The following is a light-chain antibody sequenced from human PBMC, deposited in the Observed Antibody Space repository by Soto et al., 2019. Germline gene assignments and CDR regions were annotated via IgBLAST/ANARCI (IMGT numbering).Light chain of an antibody. J-gene: IGKJ1*01. CDR2: GAS. CDR3: QQYGRSPWT. V-gene: IGKV3-20*01. Sequence: EIVLTQSPGTLSLSPGERATLSCRASQSVSNSYIAWYQQRPGQAPRLLIYGASSRATGIPDRFTGSGSGTEFTLSITRLEPEDFAVYYCQQYGRSPWTVGQGTKVEIK. CDR1: QSVSNSY.